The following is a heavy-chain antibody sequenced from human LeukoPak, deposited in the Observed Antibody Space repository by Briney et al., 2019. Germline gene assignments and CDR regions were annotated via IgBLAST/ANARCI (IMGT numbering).Heavy chain of an antibody. V-gene: IGHV3-7*01. CDR3: ARPAYPRHDSSGYYLE. CDR1: GFTFSTYW. CDR2: IKEDGSEK. J-gene: IGHJ4*02. D-gene: IGHD3-22*01. Sequence: GGSLRLSCAASGFTFSTYWMSWVRQAPGKGLEWVANIKEDGSEKYYMGSVKGRFTISRDNAKNSLYLQMNSLRAEDTAVYYCARPAYPRHDSSGYYLEWGQGTLVTVSS.